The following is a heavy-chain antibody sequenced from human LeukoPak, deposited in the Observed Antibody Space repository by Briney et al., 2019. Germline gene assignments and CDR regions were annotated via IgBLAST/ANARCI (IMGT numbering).Heavy chain of an antibody. CDR3: ARKCSSTSCSYFDY. CDR2: IIPILGTA. V-gene: IGHV1-69*06. D-gene: IGHD2-2*01. Sequence: SVKVSCKASGGTFSSYATSWVRQAPGQGLEWMGGIIPILGTANYAQKFQGRVTITADKSTSTAYMELSSLRSEDTAVYYCARKCSSTSCSYFDYWGQGTLVTVSS. CDR1: GGTFSSYA. J-gene: IGHJ4*02.